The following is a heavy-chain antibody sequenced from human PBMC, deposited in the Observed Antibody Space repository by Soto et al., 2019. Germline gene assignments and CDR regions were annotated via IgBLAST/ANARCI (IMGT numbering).Heavy chain of an antibody. D-gene: IGHD3-3*01. J-gene: IGHJ4*02. CDR1: GFTFSSYW. CDR2: IKQDGSEK. CDR3: ARLNDFWSGYLDY. Sequence: PGGSLRLSCAASGFTFSSYWMSWVRQAPGKGLEWVANIKQDGSEKYYVDSVKGRFTISRDNAKNSLYLQMNSLRAEDTAVYYCARLNDFWSGYLDYWGQGTLVTVSS. V-gene: IGHV3-7*01.